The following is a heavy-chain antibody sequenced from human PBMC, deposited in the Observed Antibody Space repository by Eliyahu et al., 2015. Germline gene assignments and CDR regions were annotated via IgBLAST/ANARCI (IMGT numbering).Heavy chain of an antibody. Sequence: QVQLQQWGAGLLKPSETLSLTCAVYGGSFSDYHWSWIRQPPEKGLEWIGEINHSGSTNYNPSLKSRLTISVDTSKSQFSLKLSSVTAADTAVYFCARVQGDRRYDFGSGDDLYYYYGMDVWGQGTTVTVSS. CDR3: ARVQGDRRYDFGSGDDLYYYYGMDV. CDR2: INHSGST. V-gene: IGHV4-34*01. J-gene: IGHJ6*02. D-gene: IGHD3-3*01. CDR1: GGSFSDYH.